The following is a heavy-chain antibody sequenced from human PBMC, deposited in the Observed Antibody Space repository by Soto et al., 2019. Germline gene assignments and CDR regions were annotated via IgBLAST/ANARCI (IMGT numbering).Heavy chain of an antibody. CDR1: GGSISSGGYY. V-gene: IGHV4-31*03. CDR3: AREYDFWSGHYGMDV. D-gene: IGHD3-3*01. J-gene: IGHJ6*02. CDR2: IYYSGST. Sequence: SETLSLTCTVSGGSISSGGYYWSWIRQHPGKGLEWIGYIYYSGSTYYNPSLKSRVTISVDTSKNQFSLKLSSVTAADTAVYYCAREYDFWSGHYGMDVWGQGTTVTVSS.